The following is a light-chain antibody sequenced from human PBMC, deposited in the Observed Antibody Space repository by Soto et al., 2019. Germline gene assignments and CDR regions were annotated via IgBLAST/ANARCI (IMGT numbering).Light chain of an antibody. CDR1: QTVRNNY. J-gene: IGKJ4*01. CDR2: DAS. CDR3: QQFSSYPLT. Sequence: EIVLTQSPATVSLSPGERATLSCRASQTVRNNYLAWYQQKPGQAPRLLIYDASSRATGTPDRFSGGGSGTDFTLTISRLEPEDFAVYYCQQFSSYPLTFGGGTKV. V-gene: IGKV3-20*01.